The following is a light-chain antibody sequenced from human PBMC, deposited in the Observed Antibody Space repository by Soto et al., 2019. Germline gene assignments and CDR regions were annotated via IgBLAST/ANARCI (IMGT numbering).Light chain of an antibody. CDR2: EVT. CDR1: SNDVGGYNY. V-gene: IGLV2-8*01. J-gene: IGLJ1*01. Sequence: QSALTQPPSASGSPGQSVTISCTGTSNDVGGYNYVSWYQQHPGKAPKLMIYEVTKQPSGVPDRFSGSKSGNTASLTVSGLQAEDEADYYCSSYAGSSTWVFGTGTKLTVL. CDR3: SSYAGSSTWV.